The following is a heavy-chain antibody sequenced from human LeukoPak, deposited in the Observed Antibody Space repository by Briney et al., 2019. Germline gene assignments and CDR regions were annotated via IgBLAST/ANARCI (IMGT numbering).Heavy chain of an antibody. CDR3: STPLWFGELRIEY. CDR1: GFTFSNAW. V-gene: IGHV3-15*01. Sequence: PGGSLRLSCAASGFTFSNAWMTWVRQAPGKGLEWVGRIKSKADGGTIDFAAPVKGRFSISRDDSKNTLYLQMDSLRTEDTAAYYCSTPLWFGELRIEYWGQGTLVTVSS. D-gene: IGHD3-10*01. CDR2: IKSKADGGTI. J-gene: IGHJ4*02.